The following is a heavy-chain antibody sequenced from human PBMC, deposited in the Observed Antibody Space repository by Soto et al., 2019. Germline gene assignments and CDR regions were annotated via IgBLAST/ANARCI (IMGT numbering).Heavy chain of an antibody. Sequence: EVQLVESGGTLVQPGGSLRLSCAASGFTFSRYWMHWVRQAPGKGLVWVSRIKNDGSSTTYADSVKGRFTMSRDNAKNTLYLQMNSLRAEDTAVYYCVRDRGYRGYDFWGQGTLVTVSS. CDR2: IKNDGSST. CDR1: GFTFSRYW. J-gene: IGHJ4*02. V-gene: IGHV3-74*01. D-gene: IGHD5-12*01. CDR3: VRDRGYRGYDF.